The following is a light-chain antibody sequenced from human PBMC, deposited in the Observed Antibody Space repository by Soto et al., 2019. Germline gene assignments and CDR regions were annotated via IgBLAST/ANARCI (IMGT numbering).Light chain of an antibody. CDR1: QAITNN. CDR2: EES. J-gene: IGKJ1*01. V-gene: IGKV1-9*01. Sequence: LSASVGDSVTITCRASQAITNNLAWYQQKPGNPPRLLIYEESTLHSGVPSRFSGRKVGTQFILTIDSLQPEDFATYYCQHYNSYSEAFGQGTKVDI. CDR3: QHYNSYSEA.